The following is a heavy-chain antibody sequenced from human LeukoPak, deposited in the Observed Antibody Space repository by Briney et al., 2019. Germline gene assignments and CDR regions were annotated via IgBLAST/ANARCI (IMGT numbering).Heavy chain of an antibody. Sequence: SETLSLTCTVSGGSISSYYWSWIRQPAGKGLEWIGRIYTSGSTNYNPSLKSRVTMSVDTSKNQFSLKLSSVTAADTAVYYCARRRGIAAAGHYYGMDVWGQGTTVTVSS. CDR1: GGSISSYY. D-gene: IGHD6-13*01. CDR2: IYTSGST. J-gene: IGHJ6*02. CDR3: ARRRGIAAAGHYYGMDV. V-gene: IGHV4-4*07.